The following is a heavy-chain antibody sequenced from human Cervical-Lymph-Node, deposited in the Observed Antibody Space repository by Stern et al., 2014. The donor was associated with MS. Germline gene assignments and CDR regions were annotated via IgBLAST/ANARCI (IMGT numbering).Heavy chain of an antibody. D-gene: IGHD3-16*01. CDR3: ARGGGRTYFDY. CDR1: GGSINTYY. J-gene: IGHJ4*02. Sequence: QVQLQESGPGLVKPSETLSLTCTVSGGSINTYYWSWIRQPPGQGLEWIGWIYYSGSTNYNPSLKSLVTISMDTSKNQFSLKLTSVTAADTAVYYCARGGGRTYFDYWGQGTLVTVSS. CDR2: IYYSGST. V-gene: IGHV4-59*01.